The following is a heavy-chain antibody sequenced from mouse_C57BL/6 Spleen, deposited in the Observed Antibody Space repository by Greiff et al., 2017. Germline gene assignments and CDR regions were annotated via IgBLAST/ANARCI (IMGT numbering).Heavy chain of an antibody. J-gene: IGHJ4*01. CDR3: TRWITSVVAEDYAMDY. Sequence: VQLQQSGAELVRPGASVTLSCKASGYTFTDYEMHWVKQTPVHGLEWIGAIDPETGGTAYNQKFKGKAILTADKSSSPAYMELRSLTSEDSAVYYGTRWITSVVAEDYAMDYWGQGTSGTVSS. V-gene: IGHV1-15*01. CDR2: IDPETGGT. CDR1: GYTFTDYE. D-gene: IGHD1-1*01.